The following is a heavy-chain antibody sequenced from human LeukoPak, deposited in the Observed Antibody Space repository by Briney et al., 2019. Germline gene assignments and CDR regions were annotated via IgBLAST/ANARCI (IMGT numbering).Heavy chain of an antibody. V-gene: IGHV4-59*01. J-gene: IGHJ4*02. D-gene: IGHD3-22*01. CDR2: IHYSGST. CDR1: GGSISSYY. CDR3: ARDYYAGGGFFL. Sequence: SETLSLTCTVSGGSISSYYWSWIRQPPGKGLEWIGYIHYSGSTNYNPSLKSRVTISVDTSMNQFSLKLSSVTAADTAFYYCARDYYAGGGFFLWGQGTLVTVSS.